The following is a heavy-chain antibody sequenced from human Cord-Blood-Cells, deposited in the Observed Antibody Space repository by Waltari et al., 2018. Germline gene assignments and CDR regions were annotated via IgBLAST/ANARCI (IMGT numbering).Heavy chain of an antibody. CDR1: GYTFTSYG. D-gene: IGHD5-18*01. Sequence: QVQLVQSGAEVKKPGASVKVSCKASGYTFTSYGISWVRQAPGQGLEWMGWISAYNGNTNYAQKLQGRVTMTKDTSTSTAYMELRSLRSDDTAVYYCARDVLAIQLWNDAFDIWGQGTMVTVSS. V-gene: IGHV1-18*01. CDR3: ARDVLAIQLWNDAFDI. CDR2: ISAYNGNT. J-gene: IGHJ3*02.